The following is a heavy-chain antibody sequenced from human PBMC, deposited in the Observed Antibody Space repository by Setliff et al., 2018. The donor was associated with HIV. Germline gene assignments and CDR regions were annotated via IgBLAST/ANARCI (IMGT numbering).Heavy chain of an antibody. CDR1: GFTFSSYT. Sequence: GGSLRLSCEASGFTFSSYTMHWVRQAPGKGLEWVALISSDGNNKYYADSVKGRFTISRDNAKNSVYLLMNNLRAEDTAVYYCARDALAAPGTLYHYYYMGVWGKGTTVTVSS. CDR3: ARDALAAPGTLYHYYYMGV. D-gene: IGHD6-13*01. J-gene: IGHJ6*03. V-gene: IGHV3-30*04. CDR2: ISSDGNNK.